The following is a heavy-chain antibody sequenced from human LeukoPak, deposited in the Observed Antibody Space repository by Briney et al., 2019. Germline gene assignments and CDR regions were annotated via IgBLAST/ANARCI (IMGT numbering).Heavy chain of an antibody. CDR2: FNPEDGET. CDR3: AAGGNITTEFDF. Sequence: ASVKVSCEVSGYTLSDYSMHWVRQAPGKGLEWMRDFNPEDGETIYAEKVQGRVTMIEDTSTDTLYMELNSLRSADTAEYYCAAGGNITTEFDFWGQGTLVTVSS. CDR1: GYTLSDYS. J-gene: IGHJ4*02. V-gene: IGHV1-24*01. D-gene: IGHD4-11*01.